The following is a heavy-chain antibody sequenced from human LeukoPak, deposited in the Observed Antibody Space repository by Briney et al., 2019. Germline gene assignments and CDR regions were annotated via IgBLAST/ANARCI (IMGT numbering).Heavy chain of an antibody. Sequence: SVKVSCKASGGTFSSYGISWVRQAPGQGLEWMGGIIPIFGTANYAQKLQGRVTITADESTSTVSTSTVYMELSSLRSEDTAVYYCARGQTSTMNLYSNAFDIWDQGTMVTVSS. CDR3: ARGQTSTMNLYSNAFDI. J-gene: IGHJ3*02. V-gene: IGHV1-69*13. D-gene: IGHD5-24*01. CDR2: IIPIFGTA. CDR1: GGTFSSYG.